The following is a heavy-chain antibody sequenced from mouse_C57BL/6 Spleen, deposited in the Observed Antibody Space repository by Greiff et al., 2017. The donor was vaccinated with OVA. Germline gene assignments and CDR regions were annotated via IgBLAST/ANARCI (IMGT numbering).Heavy chain of an antibody. V-gene: IGHV1-15*01. CDR2: IDPETGGT. CDR1: GYTFTDYE. J-gene: IGHJ4*01. D-gene: IGHD1-1*01. Sequence: QVQLQQSGAELVRPGASVTLSCKASGYTFTDYEMHWVKQTPVHGLEWIGAIDPETGGTAYNQKFKGKAILTADKSSSTAFMELRSLTSEDSAVYYSVTTVVPYCAMDYWGQGTSVTVSS. CDR3: VTTVVPYCAMDY.